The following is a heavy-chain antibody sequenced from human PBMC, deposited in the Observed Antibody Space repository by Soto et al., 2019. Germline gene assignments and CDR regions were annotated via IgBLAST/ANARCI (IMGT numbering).Heavy chain of an antibody. V-gene: IGHV1-69*12. CDR2: IIPIFGTA. CDR3: ASPVEMATMDGDAFDI. CDR1: GGTFSSYA. D-gene: IGHD5-12*01. J-gene: IGHJ3*02. Sequence: QVQLVQAGAGGEKPWSSVEVSCQASGGTFSSYAISLVRQAPWPGLGGVGGIIPIFGTANYAQKFQGRVTITADESTSTAYMELSSLRSEDTAVYYCASPVEMATMDGDAFDIWGQGTMVTVSS.